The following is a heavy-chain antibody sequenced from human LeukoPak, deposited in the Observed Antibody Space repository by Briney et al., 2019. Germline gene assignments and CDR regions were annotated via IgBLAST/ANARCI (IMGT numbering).Heavy chain of an antibody. CDR1: GGTFSSYA. CDR3: ARDLRGGGDFDY. Sequence: SVKVSCKASGGTFSSYAISWVRQAPGQGLEWMGGIIPIFGTANYAQKFQGRVTITTDESTSTAYMELSRLRSDDTAVYYCARDLRGGGDFDYWGQGTLVTVSS. D-gene: IGHD3-10*01. V-gene: IGHV1-69*05. J-gene: IGHJ4*02. CDR2: IIPIFGTA.